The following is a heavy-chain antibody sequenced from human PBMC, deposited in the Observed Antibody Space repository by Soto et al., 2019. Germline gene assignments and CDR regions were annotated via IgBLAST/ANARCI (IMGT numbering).Heavy chain of an antibody. CDR1: GFTFSSYS. Sequence: EVQLVESGGGLVKPGGSLRLSCAASGFTFSSYSMNWVRQAPGKGLEWVSSISSSSSYIYYADSVKGRFTISRDNAKNSLYLQMNSLRAEDTAVYYCARKGSGCACVSFDYWGQGTLVTVSS. D-gene: IGHD6-19*01. CDR3: ARKGSGCACVSFDY. V-gene: IGHV3-21*01. J-gene: IGHJ4*02. CDR2: ISSSSSYI.